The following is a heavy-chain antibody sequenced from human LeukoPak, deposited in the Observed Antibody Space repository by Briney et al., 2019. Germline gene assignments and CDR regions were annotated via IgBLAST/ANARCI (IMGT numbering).Heavy chain of an antibody. D-gene: IGHD3-10*01. CDR3: ARKTITMVRGGIVRHFDY. CDR2: INHSGST. J-gene: IGHJ4*02. Sequence: SETLSLTCAVYGGSFSGYYWSWIRQPPGKGLEWIGEINHSGSTNYNPSLKSRVTISVDTSKNQFSLKLSSVTAADTAVYYCARKTITMVRGGIVRHFDYWGQGTLVTVSS. CDR1: GGSFSGYY. V-gene: IGHV4-34*01.